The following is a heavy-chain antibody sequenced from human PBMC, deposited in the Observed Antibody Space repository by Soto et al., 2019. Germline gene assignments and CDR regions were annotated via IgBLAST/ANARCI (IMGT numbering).Heavy chain of an antibody. CDR1: GGTFSSYA. J-gene: IGHJ6*02. V-gene: IGHV1-69*01. CDR3: ARAGRLVVVAATPRPMGGVYYYGMDV. CDR2: IIPIFGTA. Sequence: QVQLVQSGAEVKKPGSSVKVSCKASGGTFSSYAISWVRQAPGQGLEWMGGIIPIFGTANYAQKLQGRVTITADESTSTAYMELSSLRAEDTAVYYCARAGRLVVVAATPRPMGGVYYYGMDVWGQGTTVTVSS. D-gene: IGHD2-15*01.